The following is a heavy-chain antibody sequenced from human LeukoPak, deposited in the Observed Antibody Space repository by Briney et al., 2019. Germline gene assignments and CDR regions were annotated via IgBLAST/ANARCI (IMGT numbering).Heavy chain of an antibody. J-gene: IGHJ5*02. D-gene: IGHD6-19*01. CDR3: ARDSSGFGINWFDP. CDR2: INPNSGGT. V-gene: IGHV1-2*02. CDR1: GYTFTGYY. Sequence: ASVKVSCKASGYTFTGYYMHWVRQAPGQGLEWMGWINPNSGGTNYAQKFQGRVTMTRDTSISTAYMELSRLRSDDTAVYYCARDSSGFGINWFDPWGQGTLVAVSS.